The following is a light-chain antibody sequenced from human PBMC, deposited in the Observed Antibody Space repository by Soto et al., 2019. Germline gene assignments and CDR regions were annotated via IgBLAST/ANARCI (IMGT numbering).Light chain of an antibody. CDR1: QSVSSN. V-gene: IGKV3-15*01. Sequence: EIVMTQSPATLSVSPGERATLSCRASQSVSSNLAWYQQKPGQAPRLLIYGASTSATGIPARFSGRGSGTEFTLTISSLQSEDFAVYYGQQYNNWPQTFGQGTKVEIK. J-gene: IGKJ1*01. CDR3: QQYNNWPQT. CDR2: GAS.